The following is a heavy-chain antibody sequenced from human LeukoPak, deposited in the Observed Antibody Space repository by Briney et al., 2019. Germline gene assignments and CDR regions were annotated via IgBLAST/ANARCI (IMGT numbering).Heavy chain of an antibody. J-gene: IGHJ6*03. CDR1: GYTFTSYG. D-gene: IGHD1-26*01. CDR3: ARDLGFDYMDV. Sequence: ASVKVSCKASGYTFTSYGISWVRQAPGQGLEWMGWINPNNGGTNYAQKFQGRVTMTTDTSISTAYMELSRLKSDDTAVYYCARDLGFDYMDVWGKGTTVTISS. V-gene: IGHV1-2*02. CDR2: INPNNGGT.